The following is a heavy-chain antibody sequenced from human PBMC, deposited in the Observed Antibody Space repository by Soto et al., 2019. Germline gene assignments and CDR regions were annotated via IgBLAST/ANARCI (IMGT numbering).Heavy chain of an antibody. V-gene: IGHV1-2*02. Sequence: ASVKVSCKASGYTFTGYYMHWVRQAPGQGLEWMGWINPSSGGTNYAQKFQGRVTMTRDTSISTAYMELSRLRSDDTAVYYCARTTYGSGSTYYYYYGMDVWGQGTTVTAP. D-gene: IGHD3-10*01. CDR3: ARTTYGSGSTYYYYYGMDV. CDR2: INPSSGGT. J-gene: IGHJ6*02. CDR1: GYTFTGYY.